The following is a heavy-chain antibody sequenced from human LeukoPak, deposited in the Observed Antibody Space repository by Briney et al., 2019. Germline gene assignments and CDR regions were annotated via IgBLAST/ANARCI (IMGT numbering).Heavy chain of an antibody. CDR1: GYTFTSYY. J-gene: IGHJ6*03. D-gene: IGHD4-23*01. V-gene: IGHV1-46*01. Sequence: ASVKVSCKASGYTFTSYYMHWVRQAPGQGLEWMGIINPSGGSTSYAQKFQGRVTMTRDTSTSTVYMELSSLRSEDTAVYYCARGGRWDDYGGSLYMDVWGKGTTVTVSS. CDR2: INPSGGST. CDR3: ARGGRWDDYGGSLYMDV.